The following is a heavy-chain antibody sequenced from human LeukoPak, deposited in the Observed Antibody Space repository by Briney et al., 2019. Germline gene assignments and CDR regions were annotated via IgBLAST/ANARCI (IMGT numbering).Heavy chain of an antibody. Sequence: GGSLRLSCAASGFTFSDYYMNWVRQAPGKGLEWVSSISSSSSYIYYADSVKGRFTISRDNAKNSLYLQMNSLRAEDTAVYYCARGLTGSRRYFDSWGQGTLVTVSS. CDR1: GFTFSDYY. CDR2: ISSSSSYI. D-gene: IGHD3-10*01. J-gene: IGHJ4*02. V-gene: IGHV3-21*01. CDR3: ARGLTGSRRYFDS.